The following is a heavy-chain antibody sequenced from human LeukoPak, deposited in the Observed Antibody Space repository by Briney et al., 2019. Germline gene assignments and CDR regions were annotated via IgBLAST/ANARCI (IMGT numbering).Heavy chain of an antibody. J-gene: IGHJ6*02. CDR1: GGSISSSSYY. CDR3: ARQYSSSWYRPYYYYGMDV. D-gene: IGHD6-13*01. CDR2: IYYSGST. Sequence: PSETLSLTCTVSGGSISSSSYYWGWIRQPPGKGLEWIGSIYYSGSTYYNPSLKSRVTMSVDTSKNQFSLKLSSVTAADTAVYYCARQYSSSWYRPYYYYGMDVWGQGTTVTVSS. V-gene: IGHV4-39*01.